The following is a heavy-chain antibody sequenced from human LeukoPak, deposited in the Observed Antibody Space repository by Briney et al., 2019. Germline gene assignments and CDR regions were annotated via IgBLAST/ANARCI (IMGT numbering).Heavy chain of an antibody. CDR1: GGSISSSSYY. CDR3: AGQYYYGSVSWFDP. D-gene: IGHD3-10*01. J-gene: IGHJ5*02. Sequence: PSETLSLTCTVSGGSISSSSYYWGWIRQPPGKGLEWIGSIYYSGSTYYNPSLKSRVTISVDTSKNQFSLKLSSVTAADTAVYYCAGQYYYGSVSWFDPWGQGTLVTVSS. CDR2: IYYSGST. V-gene: IGHV4-39*07.